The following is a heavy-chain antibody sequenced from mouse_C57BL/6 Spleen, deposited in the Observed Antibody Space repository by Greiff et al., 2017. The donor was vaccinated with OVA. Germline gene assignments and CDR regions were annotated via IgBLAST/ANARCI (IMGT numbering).Heavy chain of an antibody. CDR3: ARGGYFDY. V-gene: IGHV1-82*01. CDR2: IYPGDGDT. CDR1: GYAFSSSW. J-gene: IGHJ2*01. Sequence: VQLKESGPELVKPGASVKISCKASGYAFSSSWMNWVKQRPGKGLEWIGRIYPGDGDTNYNGKFKGKATLTADKSSSTAYMQLSSLTSEDSAVYFCARGGYFDYWGQGTTLTVSS.